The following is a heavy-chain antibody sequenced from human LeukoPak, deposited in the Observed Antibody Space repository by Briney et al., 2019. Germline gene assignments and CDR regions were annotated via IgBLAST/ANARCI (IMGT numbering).Heavy chain of an antibody. J-gene: IGHJ5*02. V-gene: IGHV4-30-2*01. CDR3: ARARYCSSTSCYTRVGP. CDR2: IYHSGST. D-gene: IGHD2-2*02. CDR1: GGSISSGGYY. Sequence: PSETLSLTCTVSGGSISSGGYYWSWIRQPPGKGLEWIGYIYHSGSTYYNPSLKSRVTISVDRSKNQFSLKLSSVTAADTAVYYCARARYCSSTSCYTRVGPWGQGTLVTVSS.